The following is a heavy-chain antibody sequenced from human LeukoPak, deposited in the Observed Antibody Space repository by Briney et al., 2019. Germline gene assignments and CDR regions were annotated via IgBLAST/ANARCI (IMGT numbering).Heavy chain of an antibody. Sequence: GGSLRLSCAASGLTFSSYAMSWVRQAPGRGLEWVSYISSSGSTIYYADSVKGRFTISRDNAKNTLYLQMNSLRAEDTAVYYCAKDMHYYDSSGLTRFDYWGQGTLVTVSS. D-gene: IGHD3-22*01. CDR3: AKDMHYYDSSGLTRFDY. CDR1: GLTFSSYA. CDR2: ISSSGSTI. V-gene: IGHV3-11*01. J-gene: IGHJ4*02.